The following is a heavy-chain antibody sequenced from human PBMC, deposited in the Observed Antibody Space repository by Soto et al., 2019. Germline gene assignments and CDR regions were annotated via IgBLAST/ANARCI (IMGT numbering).Heavy chain of an antibody. V-gene: IGHV3-30*18. D-gene: IGHD4-17*01. CDR2: ISYDGSNK. CDR1: GFTFSSYG. Sequence: PGGSLRLSCAASGFTFSSYGMHWVRQAPGKGLEWVAVISYDGSNKYYADSVKGRFTISRDNSKNTLYLQMNSLRAEDTAVYYCPKDQTTVAYYYYGMDVWGQGTTVTVSS. CDR3: PKDQTTVAYYYYGMDV. J-gene: IGHJ6*02.